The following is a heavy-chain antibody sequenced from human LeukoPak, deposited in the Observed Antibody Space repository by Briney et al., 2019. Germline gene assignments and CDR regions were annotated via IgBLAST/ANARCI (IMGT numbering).Heavy chain of an antibody. CDR2: INHSGST. CDR3: ARANSYDGSGHYYEFAY. Sequence: PSETLSLTCTVSGGSISSNSYYWSWIRQPPGKGLEWIGEINHSGSTNYNPSLKSRVTMSVDTSKNHFSLKLSSVTAADTAVYYCARANSYDGSGHYYEFAYWGQGTLVTVSS. J-gene: IGHJ4*02. V-gene: IGHV4-39*07. CDR1: GGSISSNSYY. D-gene: IGHD3-22*01.